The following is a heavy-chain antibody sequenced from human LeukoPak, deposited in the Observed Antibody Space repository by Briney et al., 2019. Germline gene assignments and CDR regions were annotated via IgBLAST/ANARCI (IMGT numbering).Heavy chain of an antibody. V-gene: IGHV3-7*01. Sequence: GGSLRLSCAASGFTFSSYWMSWVRLAPGKGLEWVANIKQDGSEKYYVDSVKGRFTISRNNAKNSLYLQMNSLRAEDTAVYYCARGSYGGSYHFDYWGQGTLVTVSS. CDR1: GFTFSSYW. J-gene: IGHJ4*02. CDR2: IKQDGSEK. D-gene: IGHD1-26*01. CDR3: ARGSYGGSYHFDY.